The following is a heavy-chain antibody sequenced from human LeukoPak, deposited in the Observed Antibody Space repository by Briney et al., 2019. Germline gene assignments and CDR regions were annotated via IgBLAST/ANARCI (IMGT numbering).Heavy chain of an antibody. CDR2: INAGNGNT. D-gene: IGHD6-13*01. CDR3: ARVSNGEAAAALD. J-gene: IGHJ4*02. V-gene: IGHV1-3*01. CDR1: GYTFTSYA. Sequence: ASVKVSCKASGYTFTSYAMHWVRQAPGQRLEWMGWINAGNGNTKYSQKFQGRVTITRDTSASTAYMELSSLRSEDTAVYYCARVSNGEAAAALDWGQGTLVTVSS.